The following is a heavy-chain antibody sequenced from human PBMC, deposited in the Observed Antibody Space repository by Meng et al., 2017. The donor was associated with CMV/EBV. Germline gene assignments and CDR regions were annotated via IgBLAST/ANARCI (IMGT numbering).Heavy chain of an antibody. J-gene: IGHJ4*02. D-gene: IGHD6-13*01. V-gene: IGHV1-2*02. CDR3: ARLDGSSSWYRFQWLVQGYFDY. CDR2: INPNSGGT. Sequence: ASVKVSCKASGYTFTGYYMHWVRQAPGQGLEWMGWINPNSGGTNYAQKFQGRVTMTRDTSISTAYMELSSVTAADTAVYYCARLDGSSSWYRFQWLVQGYFDYWGQGTLVTVSS. CDR1: GYTFTGYY.